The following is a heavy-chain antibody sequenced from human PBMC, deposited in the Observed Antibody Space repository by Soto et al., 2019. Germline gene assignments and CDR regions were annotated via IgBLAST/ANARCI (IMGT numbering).Heavy chain of an antibody. CDR3: AGQVGLLVTPRMRDYYHNYGLDV. V-gene: IGHV4-34*02. J-gene: IGHJ6*02. Sequence: QFHLQQWGAGLLKPSETLSLTCVVYGGSFSGYYWSCVRQSPGSGLEWIGEIDHRGSTHFNTSLKSRVTISGDTSKKQLSLKLTSVTAADTAVYFCAGQVGLLVTPRMRDYYHNYGLDVWGQGTTVSVSS. CDR2: IDHRGST. CDR1: GGSFSGYY. D-gene: IGHD3-3*02.